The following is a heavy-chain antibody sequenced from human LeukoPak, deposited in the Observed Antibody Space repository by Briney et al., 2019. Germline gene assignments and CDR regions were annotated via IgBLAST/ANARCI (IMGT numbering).Heavy chain of an antibody. V-gene: IGHV4-34*01. CDR2: IKHGGST. CDR3: ARLGTSDYYFDY. CDR1: GGSFSGYY. J-gene: IGHJ4*02. Sequence: SETLSLTCAVYGGSFSGYYWSWIRQPPGKGLEWIGEIKHGGSTNYTPSLTSRVTISVATSKNQFSLKLSSVTAADTAVYYCARLGTSDYYFDYWGQGTLVTVSS. D-gene: IGHD3-10*01.